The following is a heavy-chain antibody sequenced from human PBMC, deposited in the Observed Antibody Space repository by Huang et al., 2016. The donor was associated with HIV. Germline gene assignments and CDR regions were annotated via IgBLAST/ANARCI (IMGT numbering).Heavy chain of an antibody. CDR1: GGTFSSYA. D-gene: IGHD2-21*01. CDR3: ARALYGGDYYFDY. V-gene: IGHV1-69*13. J-gene: IGHJ4*02. Sequence: QVQLVQSGAEVKKPGSSVKVSCKASGGTFSSYAISWVRQAPGQGLEWMGGISPIFVTANDAQKCQGRGTITADESTSTAYMELSSLRSEDTAVYYCARALYGGDYYFDYWGQGTLVTVSS. CDR2: ISPIFVTA.